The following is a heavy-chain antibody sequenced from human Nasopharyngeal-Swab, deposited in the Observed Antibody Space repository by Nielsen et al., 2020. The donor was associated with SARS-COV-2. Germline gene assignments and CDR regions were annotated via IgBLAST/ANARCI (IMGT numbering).Heavy chain of an antibody. D-gene: IGHD2-21*02. CDR2: VNHSGST. Sequence: SETLSLTCAVYGGSFSGYYWSWIRQPPGKGLEWIGEVNHSGSTHYNPSLKSRVTISVDTSNNQFSLKLSSVTAADTALCYCARAGDLTAYYSYYMDVWGNGTTVTVSS. V-gene: IGHV4-34*01. J-gene: IGHJ6*03. CDR1: GGSFSGYY. CDR3: ARAGDLTAYYSYYMDV.